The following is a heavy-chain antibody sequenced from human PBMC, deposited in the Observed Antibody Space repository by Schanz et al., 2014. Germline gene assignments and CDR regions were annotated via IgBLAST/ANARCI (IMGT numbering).Heavy chain of an antibody. V-gene: IGHV1-2*06. CDR1: GYTFTGYH. J-gene: IGHJ3*02. CDR2: INPNSGAA. Sequence: QVQLVQSGAEVTKPGASVKVSCKASGYTFTGYHMHWVRQAPGQGLEWMGRINPNSGAANYAQKFQGRVTMTRDTSISTAYMELRRLRSDDTAVYYCARDYYDILTGYPYDTFDIWGQGTMVTVSS. D-gene: IGHD3-9*01. CDR3: ARDYYDILTGYPYDTFDI.